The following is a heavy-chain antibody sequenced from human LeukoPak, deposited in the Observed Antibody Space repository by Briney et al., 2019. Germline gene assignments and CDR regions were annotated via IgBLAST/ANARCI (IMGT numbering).Heavy chain of an antibody. D-gene: IGHD7-27*01. CDR2: IKSKTDGGTA. J-gene: IGHJ4*02. Sequence: GGSLRLSCAASGFTFSNAWMSWVRQAPGKGLEWVGRIKSKTDGGTADYVAPVKGRFTISRDDSKDTSYLQMNSLKTEDTAIYYCTTLRSTWGYWGQGTLVTVSS. CDR1: GFTFSNAW. V-gene: IGHV3-15*01. CDR3: TTLRSTWGY.